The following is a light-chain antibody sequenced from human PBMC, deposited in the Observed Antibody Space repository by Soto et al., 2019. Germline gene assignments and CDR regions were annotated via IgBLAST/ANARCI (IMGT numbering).Light chain of an antibody. CDR3: QQYNSYSPLT. Sequence: DIQMTHSPSTLSASVGDRVTITFRSSQSISTWLAWYQQKPGKAPNLLIYKASRLETGVPSRFSGSGSGTEFTLTINFLQPDDFATYYCQQYNSYSPLTFGGGTKVDIK. J-gene: IGKJ4*01. V-gene: IGKV1-5*03. CDR2: KAS. CDR1: QSISTW.